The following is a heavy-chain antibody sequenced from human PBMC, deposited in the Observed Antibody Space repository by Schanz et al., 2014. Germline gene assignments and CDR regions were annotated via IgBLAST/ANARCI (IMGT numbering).Heavy chain of an antibody. CDR2: ISHNTFYT. V-gene: IGHV3-11*06. J-gene: IGHJ5*02. Sequence: QVRLVESGGGLVKPGGSLRLSCAASGFTFTDYYISWLRQAPGMGLEWVSYISHNTFYTDYADSVKGRFTISRDNAKNSVYLQMNTLRAEDTAIYFCARDVYRSGRPFDLWGQGTLVTVSS. D-gene: IGHD5-18*01. CDR3: ARDVYRSGRPFDL. CDR1: GFTFTDYY.